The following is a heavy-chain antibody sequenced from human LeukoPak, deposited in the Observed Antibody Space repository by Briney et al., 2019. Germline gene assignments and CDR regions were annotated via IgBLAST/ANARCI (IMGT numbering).Heavy chain of an antibody. V-gene: IGHV4-39*01. D-gene: IGHD1-26*01. CDR2: IYYSGST. J-gene: IGHJ4*02. Sequence: KPSETLSLTCTVSGGSIISSSYYWGWIRQPPGKGLEWIGSIYYSGSTYYNPSLKSRVTISVDTSRNQFSLKLSSVTAADTAVYYCARLEVGGTLDYWGQGTLVTVSS. CDR1: GGSIISSSYY. CDR3: ARLEVGGTLDY.